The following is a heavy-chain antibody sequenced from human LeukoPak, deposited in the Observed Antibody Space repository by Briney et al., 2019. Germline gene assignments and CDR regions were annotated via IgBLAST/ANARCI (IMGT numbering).Heavy chain of an antibody. Sequence: PSETPSLTCTVSGASISSYYWSWIRQPPGKGLEWIGYIYYSGSTNYNPSLKSRVTISVDTSKNQFSLKLSSVTPADTAVYYCARDYPPYYFDYWGQGTLVTVSS. V-gene: IGHV4-59*01. CDR2: IYYSGST. CDR3: ARDYPPYYFDY. CDR1: GASISSYY. J-gene: IGHJ4*02.